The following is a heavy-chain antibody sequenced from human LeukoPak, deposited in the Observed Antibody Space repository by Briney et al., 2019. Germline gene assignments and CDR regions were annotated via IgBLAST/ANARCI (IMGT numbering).Heavy chain of an antibody. J-gene: IGHJ4*02. V-gene: IGHV3-66*01. D-gene: IGHD5-24*01. CDR1: GFTVSDNY. Sequence: GGSLRLSCAASGFTVSDNYMSWLRQAPGKGLEWVSVIYSGGSTYYADSVKGRFTISRDNSRTTLYLQMNSLRAEDTAVYYCARDFMATITDYWGQGTLVTVSS. CDR2: IYSGGST. CDR3: ARDFMATITDY.